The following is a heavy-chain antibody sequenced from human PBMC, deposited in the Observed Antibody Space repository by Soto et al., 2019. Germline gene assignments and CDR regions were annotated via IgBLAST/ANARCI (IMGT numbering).Heavy chain of an antibody. V-gene: IGHV4-38-2*02. D-gene: IGHD6-19*01. CDR2: IYHGGTT. J-gene: IGHJ4*03. CDR3: ARVHVMVVAGSTFDY. CDR1: CDSISSGSY. Sequence: SETLSLTCTVSCDSISSGSYWGWIRQPPGEGPEWIASIYHGGTTFYNPSLKSRISISVDTSKNQFSLRLTSVTAADTATYYCARVHVMVVAGSTFDYWGPGTLVTVSS.